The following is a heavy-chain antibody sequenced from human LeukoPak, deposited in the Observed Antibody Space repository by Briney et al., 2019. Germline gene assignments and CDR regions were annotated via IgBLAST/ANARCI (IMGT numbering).Heavy chain of an antibody. CDR2: ISYDGSNK. V-gene: IGHV3-30*04. Sequence: GGSLRLSCAASGFTFSSYAMHWVRQAPGKGLEWEAVISYDGSNKYYADSVKGRFTISRDNSKNTLYLQMNSLRAEDTAVYYCARDLGDIVVVPAAHWGQGTLVTVSS. J-gene: IGHJ4*02. CDR1: GFTFSSYA. D-gene: IGHD2-2*01. CDR3: ARDLGDIVVVPAAH.